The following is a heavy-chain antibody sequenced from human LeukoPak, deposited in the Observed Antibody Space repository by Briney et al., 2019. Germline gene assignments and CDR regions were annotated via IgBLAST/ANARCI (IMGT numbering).Heavy chain of an antibody. CDR2: IYYSGST. CDR1: GGSISSYY. Sequence: SETLSLTCTVSGGSISSYYWNWIRQPPGKGLEWIGSIYYSGSTNYNPSLKSRVTISVDTSKNQFSLKLSSVTAADTAVHYCARIVPYNYGYVDKWGQGTLVTVSS. D-gene: IGHD5-18*01. CDR3: ARIVPYNYGYVDK. V-gene: IGHV4-59*08. J-gene: IGHJ4*02.